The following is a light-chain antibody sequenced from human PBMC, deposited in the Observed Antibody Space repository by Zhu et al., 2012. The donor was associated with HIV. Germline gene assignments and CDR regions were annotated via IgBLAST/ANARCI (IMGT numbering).Light chain of an antibody. CDR2: DTS. CDR1: GSVRSF. CDR3: QQYGSSPYT. V-gene: IGKV3-11*01. J-gene: IGKJ3*01. Sequence: IVLTQSPATLSLSPGERATVSCRASGSVRSFLAWYQQKPGQAPRLLIYDTSKRATGIPARFSGSGSGTDFTLTISSLEPEDFAVYYCQQYGSSPYTFGPGTRVDIK.